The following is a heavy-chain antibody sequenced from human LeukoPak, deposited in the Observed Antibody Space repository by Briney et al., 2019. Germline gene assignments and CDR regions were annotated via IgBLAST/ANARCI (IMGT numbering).Heavy chain of an antibody. J-gene: IGHJ4*02. CDR3: ARSAHYSQFDY. CDR1: GGSISSYY. Sequence: PSETLSLTCTVSGGSISSYYWSWIRQPPGKGLEWIGYIYYSGSTNYNPSLKSRVTISVDTSKNQCSLKLRSVTAADTAVYYCARSAHYSQFDYWGQGTLVTVSS. D-gene: IGHD3-22*01. CDR2: IYYSGST. V-gene: IGHV4-59*01.